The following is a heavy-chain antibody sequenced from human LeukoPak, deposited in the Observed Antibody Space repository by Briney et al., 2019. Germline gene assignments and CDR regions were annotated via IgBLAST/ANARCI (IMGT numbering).Heavy chain of an antibody. J-gene: IGHJ4*02. Sequence: PGRSLRLSCAASGFTFDDYAMHWVRQAPGKGLEWVSGISWNSGRIGYADSVKGRFTISRDNAKNSLHLQMNSLRAEDTAVYYCARVPMGTAMTFDYWGQGTLVTVSS. V-gene: IGHV3-9*01. CDR2: ISWNSGRI. CDR1: GFTFDDYA. CDR3: ARVPMGTAMTFDY. D-gene: IGHD5-18*01.